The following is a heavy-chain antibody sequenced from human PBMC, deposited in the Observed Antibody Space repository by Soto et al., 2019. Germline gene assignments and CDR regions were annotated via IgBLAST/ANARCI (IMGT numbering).Heavy chain of an antibody. CDR3: ARAVAVAADFDD. D-gene: IGHD6-19*01. V-gene: IGHV1-3*05. J-gene: IGHJ4*02. Sequence: QVQLVQSGAEEKKPGASVKVSCKASGYTFTGYAMHWVRQAPGQRLEWMGWINAGNGNTKYSQKLQGRVTITRDTSPSTADTELSSLRSDDTSVYYVARAVAVAADFDDWGQGPLVTVSS. CDR1: GYTFTGYA. CDR2: INAGNGNT.